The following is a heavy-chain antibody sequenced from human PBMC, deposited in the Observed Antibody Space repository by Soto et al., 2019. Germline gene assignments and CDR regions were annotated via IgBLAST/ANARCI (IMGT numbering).Heavy chain of an antibody. J-gene: IGHJ3*02. Sequence: SETLSLTCTVSGGSISSSSYYWGWIRQPTGKGLEWIGSIYYSGSTYYNPSLKSRVTISVDTSKNQFSLKLSSVTAADTAVYYCATLSGVVDAFDIWGQGTMVTVSS. D-gene: IGHD2-15*01. V-gene: IGHV4-39*01. CDR3: ATLSGVVDAFDI. CDR2: IYYSGST. CDR1: GGSISSSSYY.